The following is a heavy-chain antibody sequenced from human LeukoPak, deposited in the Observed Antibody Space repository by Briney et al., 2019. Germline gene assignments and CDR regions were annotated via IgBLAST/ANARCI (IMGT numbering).Heavy chain of an antibody. J-gene: IGHJ5*02. CDR3: ARSSLTGWFDP. Sequence: PSQTLSLTCTVSGGSISSGDYYWSWIRQPPGKGLEWIGYIYYSGSTYYNPSLKSRVAISVDTSKNQFSLKLSSVTAADTAVYYCARSSLTGWFDPWGQGTLVTVSS. D-gene: IGHD2-8*02. V-gene: IGHV4-30-4*01. CDR1: GGSISSGDYY. CDR2: IYYSGST.